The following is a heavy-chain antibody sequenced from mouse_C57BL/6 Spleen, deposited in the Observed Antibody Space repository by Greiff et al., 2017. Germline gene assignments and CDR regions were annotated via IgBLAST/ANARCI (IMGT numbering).Heavy chain of an antibody. V-gene: IGHV1-64*01. D-gene: IGHD1-1*01. CDR1: GYTFTSYW. Sequence: VQLQQPGAELVKPGASVKLSCKASGYTFTSYWMHWVKQRPGQGLEWIGMIHPNSGSTNYNEKFKSKATLTVDKSSSTAYMQLSSLTSEDSAVYYWARRDYYGSSYLPYWYFDVWGTGTTVTVSS. J-gene: IGHJ1*03. CDR3: ARRDYYGSSYLPYWYFDV. CDR2: IHPNSGST.